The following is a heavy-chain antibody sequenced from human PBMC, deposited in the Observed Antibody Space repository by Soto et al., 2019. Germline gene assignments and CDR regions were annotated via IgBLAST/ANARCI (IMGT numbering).Heavy chain of an antibody. V-gene: IGHV3-7*01. J-gene: IGHJ4*02. CDR2: INHDGSES. CDR1: SGYW. D-gene: IGHD5-12*01. Sequence: EVQVVESGGGLVQPGGSLRLSCAASSGYWMSCVRQAPGKALEWVANINHDGSESHYVDSVKGRFTISRDNAKNSVSVQMNSLRVEDTAVYYCARGRRAYSCYDFHFDSWGQGTLVTVSS. CDR3: ARGRRAYSCYDFHFDS.